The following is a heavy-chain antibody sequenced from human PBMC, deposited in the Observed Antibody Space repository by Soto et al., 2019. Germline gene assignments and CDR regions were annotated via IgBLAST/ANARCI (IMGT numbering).Heavy chain of an antibody. D-gene: IGHD6-19*01. V-gene: IGHV1-18*04. CDR1: GYTFTSYG. CDR2: ISAYNGNT. J-gene: IGHJ5*02. Sequence: QVQLVQSGAEVKKPGASVKVSCKASGYTFTSYGISWVRQAPGQGLEWMGCISAYNGNTNYAQKLQGRVTMTTDTSTSTAYMELRSLRSDDTAVYYCARVRGIAVAGARLWFDPWGQGTLVTVSS. CDR3: ARVRGIAVAGARLWFDP.